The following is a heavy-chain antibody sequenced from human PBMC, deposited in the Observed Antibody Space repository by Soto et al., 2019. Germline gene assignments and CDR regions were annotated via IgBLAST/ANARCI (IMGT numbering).Heavy chain of an antibody. CDR2: IYYSGST. Sequence: SETLSLTCTVSGGSISNYFWSWIRQPPGKGLEWIGYIYYSGSTRYNPSLKSRVTISVDTSKNQFSLKLSSVTAADTAVYYCARYGPIAAAGTVFDYWGQGTLVTVSS. CDR1: GGSISNYF. J-gene: IGHJ4*02. D-gene: IGHD6-13*01. V-gene: IGHV4-59*08. CDR3: ARYGPIAAAGTVFDY.